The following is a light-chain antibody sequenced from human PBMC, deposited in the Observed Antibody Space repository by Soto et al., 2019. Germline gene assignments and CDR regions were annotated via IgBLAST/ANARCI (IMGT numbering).Light chain of an antibody. Sequence: DIQMTQSPSTLAASVGDRVTITCRASQSISSWLTWYQQKAGQAPKLLIYKASIVESGVPSRFSGSGSGTEFTLIISSLQPHDSATYYCQQYSYFATFGQGTRVEVK. V-gene: IGKV1-5*03. CDR3: QQYSYFAT. CDR2: KAS. J-gene: IGKJ1*01. CDR1: QSISSW.